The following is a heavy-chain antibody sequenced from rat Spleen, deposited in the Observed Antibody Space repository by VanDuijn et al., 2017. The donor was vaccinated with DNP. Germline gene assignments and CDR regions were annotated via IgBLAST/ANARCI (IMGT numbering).Heavy chain of an antibody. CDR1: GFTFSNSW. Sequence: EVQLVETGGGLVQPGRSLKLSCVASGFTFSNSWMYWIRQAPGKGLEWIGSINDDGGTTYYRDSVKGRFTISRDNAQNTVYLQMNSLRSEDTATYYCASWAPIAPLSTSNYWGQGVMVTVSS. CDR3: ASWAPIAPLSTSNY. D-gene: IGHD1-2*01. CDR2: INDDGGTT. V-gene: IGHV5-58*01. J-gene: IGHJ2*01.